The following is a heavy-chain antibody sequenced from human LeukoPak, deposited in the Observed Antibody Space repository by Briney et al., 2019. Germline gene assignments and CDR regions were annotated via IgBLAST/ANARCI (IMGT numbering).Heavy chain of an antibody. Sequence: GGSLRLSCAASGFTSSNHYMRWVRQAPGKGLVSVSRIDPNGRYTSYADSVKGRFTISRDNAKNTLYLQMNTLGAEDTALYYCVRGSTDWNGMDVWGQGTTVTVSS. J-gene: IGHJ6*02. D-gene: IGHD6-19*01. CDR2: IDPNGRYT. CDR1: GFTSSNHY. CDR3: VRGSTDWNGMDV. V-gene: IGHV3-74*01.